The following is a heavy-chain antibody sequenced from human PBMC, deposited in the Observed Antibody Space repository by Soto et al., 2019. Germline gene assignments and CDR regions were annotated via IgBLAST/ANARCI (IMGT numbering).Heavy chain of an antibody. CDR1: GETINDYS. Sequence: VPLCCEDPGETINDYSIDWARQADGQWLEWMALINPNTGGTNYAQKFQGMVIVTKDPSVRTSYMELSRLRSDDTALYYCARDISTSWYYHL. CDR3: ARDISTSWYYHL. V-gene: IGHV1-2*02. D-gene: IGHD3-22*01. CDR2: INPNTGGT. J-gene: IGHJ2*01.